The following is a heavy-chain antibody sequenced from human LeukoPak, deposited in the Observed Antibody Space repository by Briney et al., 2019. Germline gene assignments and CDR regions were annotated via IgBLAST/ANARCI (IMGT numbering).Heavy chain of an antibody. Sequence: SETLSLTCTVSGGSISSSSYSWGWIRQPPGKGLEWIGTIYYSGSTYSNPSRKSRVTISVDTSKNQFSLKLSSVTAADTAVYYCARLPDDAFDIWGQGTMVTVSS. CDR2: IYYSGST. CDR3: ARLPDDAFDI. J-gene: IGHJ3*02. CDR1: GGSISSSSYS. V-gene: IGHV4-39*01.